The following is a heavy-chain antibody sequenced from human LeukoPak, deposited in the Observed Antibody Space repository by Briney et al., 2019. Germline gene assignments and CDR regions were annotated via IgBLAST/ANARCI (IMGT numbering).Heavy chain of an antibody. CDR2: ISSSSSTI. V-gene: IGHV3-48*01. J-gene: IGHJ2*01. CDR1: GFTFSSYS. D-gene: IGHD3-22*01. Sequence: GGSLRLSCAASGFTFSSYSMNWVRQAPGKGLEWVSYISSSSSTIYYADSVKGRFTISRDNAKNSLYLQMNSLRAEDTAVYYCARGPPNSYYYDSSGYYHYWYFDLWGRGTLVTVSS. CDR3: ARGPPNSYYYDSSGYYHYWYFDL.